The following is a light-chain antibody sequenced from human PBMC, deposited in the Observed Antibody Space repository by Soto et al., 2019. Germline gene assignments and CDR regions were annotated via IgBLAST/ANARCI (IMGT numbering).Light chain of an antibody. Sequence: EIVLPESPGTLSLSPGERATLSCRASQSVSSSYLAWYQQKPGQAPRLLIYGASSRATGIPDRFSGSGSGTDFTLTISILEPEDFAVYYCQQYGSSPWTFGQGTKVEIK. J-gene: IGKJ1*01. CDR1: QSVSSSY. CDR2: GAS. CDR3: QQYGSSPWT. V-gene: IGKV3-20*01.